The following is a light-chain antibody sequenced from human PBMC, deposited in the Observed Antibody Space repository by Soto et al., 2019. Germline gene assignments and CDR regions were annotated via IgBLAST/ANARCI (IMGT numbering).Light chain of an antibody. CDR3: CSYAGTYIPL. CDR1: SSDVGAYNF. Sequence: QSALTQPRSVSGSPGQSVTISCTGTSSDVGAYNFVSWYQHNPGKAPKLMIFDVSARPSGVPDRFSGSKSANTASLTISGLQTEDEADSYCCSYAGTYIPLFGGVTKLTVL. J-gene: IGLJ2*01. V-gene: IGLV2-11*01. CDR2: DVS.